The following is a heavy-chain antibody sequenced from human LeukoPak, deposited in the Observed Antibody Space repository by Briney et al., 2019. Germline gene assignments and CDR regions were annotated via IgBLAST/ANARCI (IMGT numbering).Heavy chain of an antibody. D-gene: IGHD6-13*01. J-gene: IGHJ4*02. CDR3: AIYRSIGAAGDLSDY. CDR2: ISSSSSTM. V-gene: IGHV3-48*02. CDR1: GFTFSGYS. Sequence: GGSLRLSCAASGFTFSGYSMNWVRQAPGKGLEWVSYISSSSSTMYYAESVKGRFTISRDNANNSLYLQMNSLRDEDTAVYYCAIYRSIGAAGDLSDYWGQGTLVTVSS.